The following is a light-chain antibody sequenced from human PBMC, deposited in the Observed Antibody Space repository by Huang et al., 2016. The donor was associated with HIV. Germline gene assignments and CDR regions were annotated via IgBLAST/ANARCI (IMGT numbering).Light chain of an antibody. Sequence: EVVMTQSPGTLSVSPRERATLSCKTSQSIYNKLAWYQQKPGQAPRLLIYSTSTRATGVPARFSGGGSGTDFTLTISSLQSEDFAIYYCQHYSSWPPMYTFGQGTKLEI. J-gene: IGKJ2*01. CDR1: QSIYNK. CDR2: STS. V-gene: IGKV3-15*01. CDR3: QHYSSWPPMYT.